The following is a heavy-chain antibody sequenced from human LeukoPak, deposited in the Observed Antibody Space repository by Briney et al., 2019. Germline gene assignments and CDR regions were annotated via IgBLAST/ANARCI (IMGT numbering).Heavy chain of an antibody. V-gene: IGHV3-48*03. Sequence: GGSLRLSCAASGFTFSSYEMNWVRQAPGKGLEWVSVISGSGSTYYADSVKGRFTISRDNAKNSLYLQMNSLGAEDTAVYYCARGIGRYFDWDYWGQGTLVTVSS. CDR1: GFTFSSYE. D-gene: IGHD3-9*01. CDR2: ISGSGST. J-gene: IGHJ4*02. CDR3: ARGIGRYFDWDY.